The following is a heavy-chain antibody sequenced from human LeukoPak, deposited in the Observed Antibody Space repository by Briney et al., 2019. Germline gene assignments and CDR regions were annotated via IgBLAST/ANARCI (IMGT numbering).Heavy chain of an antibody. D-gene: IGHD6-19*01. CDR1: GGSISSSSYY. J-gene: IGHJ4*02. Sequence: SETLSLTCTVSGGSISSSSYYWGWIRQPPGKGLEWIGSIYYSGRTNYALSLKSRVTMSVDTSKHQFSLNLSSVTAADTAVYYCARHGIPGYSSGWYGGLDFDYWGQGTLVTVSS. CDR2: IYYSGRT. V-gene: IGHV4-39*01. CDR3: ARHGIPGYSSGWYGGLDFDY.